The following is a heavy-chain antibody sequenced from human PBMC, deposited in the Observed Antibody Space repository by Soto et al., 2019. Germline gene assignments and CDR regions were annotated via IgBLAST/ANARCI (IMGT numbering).Heavy chain of an antibody. V-gene: IGHV1-69*13. Sequence: SVKVSCKASGYTFTSYGISWVRQAPGQGLEWMGGIIPIFGTANYAQKFQGRVTITADESTSTAYMELSSLRSEDTAVYYCARIRGVVPYYYYGMDVWGQGTTVTISS. D-gene: IGHD3-3*01. CDR1: GYTFTSYG. CDR2: IIPIFGTA. CDR3: ARIRGVVPYYYYGMDV. J-gene: IGHJ6*02.